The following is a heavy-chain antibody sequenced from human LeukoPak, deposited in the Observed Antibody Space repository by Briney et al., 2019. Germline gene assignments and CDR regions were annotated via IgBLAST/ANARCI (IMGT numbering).Heavy chain of an antibody. CDR3: ARGGISGYVY. Sequence: SETLSLTSAVYGGFFSGYYWSWIRQPQGKGLEWIGEINHSGSTNYNPSLKSRVTISVDTSKNQFSLKLSSVTAADTAVYYCARGGISGYVYWGQGTLVTVSS. CDR1: GGFFSGYY. J-gene: IGHJ4*02. V-gene: IGHV4-34*01. D-gene: IGHD5-12*01. CDR2: INHSGST.